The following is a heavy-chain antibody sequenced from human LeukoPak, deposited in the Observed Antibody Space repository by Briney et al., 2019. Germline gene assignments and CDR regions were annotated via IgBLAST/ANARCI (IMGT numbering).Heavy chain of an antibody. J-gene: IGHJ4*02. CDR2: ISAYNGNT. D-gene: IGHD2-2*01. CDR3: ARFNGIVLVAPFDY. CDR1: GYTFTSYG. V-gene: IGHV1-18*01. Sequence: ASVKVSCKASGYTFTSYGISWVRQAPGQGREWMGWISAYNGNTNYAQKLQSRVTMTTDTSTSTAYMELRSLRSDDTAVYYCARFNGIVLVAPFDYWGQGTLVTVSS.